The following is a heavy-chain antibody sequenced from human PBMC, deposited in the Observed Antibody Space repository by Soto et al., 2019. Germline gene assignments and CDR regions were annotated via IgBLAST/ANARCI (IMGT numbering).Heavy chain of an antibody. V-gene: IGHV4-59*12. CDR1: GGSISSYY. J-gene: IGHJ6*02. D-gene: IGHD3-10*01. CDR3: ARESPYYGSGSPYYYYGMDV. CDR2: IYYSGST. Sequence: TSETLSLTCTVSGGSISSYYWSWIRQPPGKGLEWIGYIYYSGSTNYNPSLKSRVTISVDTSKNQFSLKLSPVTAADTAVYYCARESPYYGSGSPYYYYGMDVWGQGTTVTVSS.